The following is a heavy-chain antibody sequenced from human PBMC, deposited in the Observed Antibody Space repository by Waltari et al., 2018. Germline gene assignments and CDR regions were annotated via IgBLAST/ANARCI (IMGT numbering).Heavy chain of an antibody. CDR1: GDSVSSSRGA. CDR2: TYYRSKWYN. V-gene: IGHV6-1*01. D-gene: IGHD3-10*01. CDR3: ARGTNYYGSGSYYNWFDP. Sequence: QVQLQQSGPGLVKPSQTLSLTCAISGDSVSSSRGAWHWIRQSPSRGLEWLGRTYYRSKWYNDYAVSVKGRITINPDTSKNQFSLQLNSVTPEDTAVYYCARGTNYYGSGSYYNWFDPWGQGTLVTVSS. J-gene: IGHJ5*02.